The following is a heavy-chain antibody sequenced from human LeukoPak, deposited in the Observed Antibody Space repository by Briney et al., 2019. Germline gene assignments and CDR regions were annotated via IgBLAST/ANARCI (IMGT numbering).Heavy chain of an antibody. Sequence: PGGSLRLSCAASGFTFSSYAMHWVRQAPGKGLEYVSAISSNGGSTYYANSVKGRFTISRDNAKNPLYLQMNSLRAEDTAVYYCARDPYGYSDYWGQGTLVTVSS. J-gene: IGHJ4*02. CDR1: GFTFSSYA. CDR2: ISSNGGST. CDR3: ARDPYGYSDY. D-gene: IGHD3-10*01. V-gene: IGHV3-64*01.